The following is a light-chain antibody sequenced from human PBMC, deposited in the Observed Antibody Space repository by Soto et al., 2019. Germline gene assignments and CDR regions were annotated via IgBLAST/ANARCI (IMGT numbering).Light chain of an antibody. V-gene: IGLV2-8*01. J-gene: IGLJ2*01. CDR2: EVT. CDR1: SSDVGGYGY. Sequence: QSALTQPPSTSGSPGQSVTISCTGTSSDVGGYGYVSWYQQHPGKAPKLMIFEVTKRASGVPTRFSGSKSGNTASLTVYGLLAEAVDEYYCSSYAGINTDVVFGGGTKLTVL. CDR3: SSYAGINTDVV.